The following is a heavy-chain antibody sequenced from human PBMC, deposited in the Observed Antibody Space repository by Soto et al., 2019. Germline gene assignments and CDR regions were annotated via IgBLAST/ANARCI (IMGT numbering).Heavy chain of an antibody. D-gene: IGHD6-6*01. J-gene: IGHJ4*02. CDR2: ISGSGGST. CDR1: GFTFSSYA. Sequence: GGSLRLSCAASGFTFSSYAMSWVRQAPGKGLEWVSAISGSGGSTYYADSVKGRFTISRDNSKNTLYLQMSSLRAEDTAVYYCAKAEYSSSSGVWYFDYWGQGTLVTVSS. V-gene: IGHV3-23*01. CDR3: AKAEYSSSSGVWYFDY.